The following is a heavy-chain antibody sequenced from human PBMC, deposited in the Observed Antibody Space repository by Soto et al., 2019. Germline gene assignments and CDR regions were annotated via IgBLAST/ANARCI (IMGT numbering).Heavy chain of an antibody. Sequence: QVQLVESGGGLVKPGGSLRLSCAASGFTFSDYYMSWIRQAPGKGLEWVSYISSSSSYTNYADSVKGRFTISRDNAKNSLDLQMSSLRAEDTAVYYCAREAGTDSSGYYPDYWGQGTLGTVSS. D-gene: IGHD3-22*01. V-gene: IGHV3-11*05. CDR1: GFTFSDYY. CDR3: AREAGTDSSGYYPDY. J-gene: IGHJ4*02. CDR2: ISSSSSYT.